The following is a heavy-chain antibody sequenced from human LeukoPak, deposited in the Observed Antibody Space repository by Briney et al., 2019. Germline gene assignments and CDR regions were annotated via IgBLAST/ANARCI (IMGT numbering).Heavy chain of an antibody. J-gene: IGHJ4*02. D-gene: IGHD1-26*01. CDR1: GYTFTSYG. CDR3: ARDRGLSVGGATNPFDY. CDR2: ISAYNGNT. Sequence: ASVKVSCKASGYTFTSYGISWVRQAPGQGLEWMGWISAYNGNTNYAQKLQGGVTMTTDTSTSTAYMELRSLRSDDTAVYYCARDRGLSVGGATNPFDYWGQGTLVTVSS. V-gene: IGHV1-18*01.